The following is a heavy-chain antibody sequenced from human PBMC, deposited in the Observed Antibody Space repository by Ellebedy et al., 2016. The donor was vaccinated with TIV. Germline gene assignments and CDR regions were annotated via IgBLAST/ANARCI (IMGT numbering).Heavy chain of an antibody. CDR2: IKQDGSEK. J-gene: IGHJ4*02. Sequence: PGGSLRLSCAASGFTFSSYWMSWVRQAPGKGLEWVANIKQDGSEKYYVDSVKGRFTISRDNAKNSLYLQMNSLRAEDTAVYYCARVGRQWLAHFDYWGQGTLVTVSS. CDR3: ARVGRQWLAHFDY. CDR1: GFTFSSYW. V-gene: IGHV3-7*01. D-gene: IGHD6-19*01.